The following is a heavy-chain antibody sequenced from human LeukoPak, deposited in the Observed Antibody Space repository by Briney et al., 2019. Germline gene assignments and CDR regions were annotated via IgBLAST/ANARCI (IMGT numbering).Heavy chain of an antibody. J-gene: IGHJ3*02. CDR2: IYYNGNT. D-gene: IGHD3-22*01. V-gene: IGHV4-59*01. CDR1: GASISSSY. Sequence: PSGTLSLTCTVSGASISSSYWSCIRQPPGKRLEWIGFIYYNGNTNSNPSLKSRVTISVDTSKNQFSLKLSSVTAADTAVYYCVRGNYDNRGYSNAFDIWGQGAMVTVSS. CDR3: VRGNYDNRGYSNAFDI.